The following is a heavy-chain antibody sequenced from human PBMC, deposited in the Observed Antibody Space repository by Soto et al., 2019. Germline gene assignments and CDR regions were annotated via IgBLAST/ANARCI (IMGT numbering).Heavy chain of an antibody. CDR1: GGSISSANW. CDR2: IYHGGST. CDR3: ARLSFSYGVDV. V-gene: IGHV4-4*02. Sequence: SETLSLTCAVSGGSISSANWWTWVRQPPGKGLEWIGEIYHGGSTSYNPSLKSRVTLSLDKFKNHFSLNLTSVTAADTAVYYCARLSFSYGVDVWGQGTTVTVSS. J-gene: IGHJ6*02.